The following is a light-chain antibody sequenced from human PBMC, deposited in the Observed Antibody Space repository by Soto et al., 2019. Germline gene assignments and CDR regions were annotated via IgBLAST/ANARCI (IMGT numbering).Light chain of an antibody. CDR2: DVS. CDR3: SSYTSRATLV. Sequence: QSVLTQPASVSGSPGQSITISCTGTSNDVGGYDYDTWYQHHPGKAPKLMIYDVSNRPSGISDRLAASKSGNTASLTISGVQDEDEAHYYCSSYTSRATLVFGGGTKLTVL. V-gene: IGLV2-14*03. CDR1: SNDVGGYDY. J-gene: IGLJ2*01.